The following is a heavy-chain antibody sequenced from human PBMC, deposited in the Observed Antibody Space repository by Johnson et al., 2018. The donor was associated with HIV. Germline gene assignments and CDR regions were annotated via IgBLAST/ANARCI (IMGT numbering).Heavy chain of an antibody. J-gene: IGHJ3*02. V-gene: IGHV3-64*01. CDR3: ARVGDGNNKNAFDI. CDR2: ISSNGGST. CDR1: GFNFSSYG. Sequence: VQPGRSLRLSCAASGFNFSSYGVHWVRQAPGKGLEYVSSISSNGGSTYYANSVKGRFTISRDNSKNTLYLQMGSLRAEDMAVYYCARVGDGNNKNAFDIWGQGTMVTVSS. D-gene: IGHD5-24*01.